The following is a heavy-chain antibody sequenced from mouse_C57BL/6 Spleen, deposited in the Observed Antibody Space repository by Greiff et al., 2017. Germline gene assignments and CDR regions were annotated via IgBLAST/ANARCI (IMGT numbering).Heavy chain of an antibody. CDR1: GYTFTDYN. Sequence: VHVKQSGPELVKPGASVKIPCKASGYTFTDYNMDWVKQSHGKSLEWIGDINPNNGGTIYNQKFKGKATLTVDKSSSTAYMELRSLTSEDTAVYYCARFLYWYFDVWGTGTTVTVSS. J-gene: IGHJ1*03. CDR3: ARFLYWYFDV. V-gene: IGHV1-18*01. CDR2: INPNNGGT.